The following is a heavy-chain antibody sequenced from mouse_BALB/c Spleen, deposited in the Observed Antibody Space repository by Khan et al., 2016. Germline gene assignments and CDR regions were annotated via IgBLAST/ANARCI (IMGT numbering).Heavy chain of an antibody. CDR1: GYTFTSYW. V-gene: IGHV1-87*01. CDR2: IYPGDGDT. D-gene: IGHD1-1*01. CDR3: ARRFGTTVSFDY. J-gene: IGHJ2*01. Sequence: QMQLQQPGAELARPGASVKLSCKASGYTFTSYWMQWVKQRPGQGLEWIGAIYPGDGDTRYTQKFKGKATLTADKSSSTAYMQLSSLASEDSAVYYCARRFGTTVSFDYWGQGTTLTVSS.